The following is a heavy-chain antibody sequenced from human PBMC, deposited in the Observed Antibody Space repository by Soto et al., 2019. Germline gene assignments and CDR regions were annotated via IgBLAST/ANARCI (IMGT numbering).Heavy chain of an antibody. V-gene: IGHV3-49*04. CDR3: TSPHDSSGYLACDI. D-gene: IGHD3-22*01. Sequence: GGSLRLSCTASGFTFGDYAMSWVRQAPGKGLEWVGFIRSKAYGGTTEYAASVKGRFTISRDDSKSIAYLQMNSLKTEDTAVYSCTSPHDSSGYLACDIWGQGTMVTVSS. CDR2: IRSKAYGGTT. CDR1: GFTFGDYA. J-gene: IGHJ3*02.